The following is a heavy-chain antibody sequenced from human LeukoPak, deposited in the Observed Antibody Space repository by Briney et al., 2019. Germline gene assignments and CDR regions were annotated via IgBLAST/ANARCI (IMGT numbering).Heavy chain of an antibody. CDR2: IYHSGNT. CDR3: ASFSLSRSTSHFDY. V-gene: IGHV4-38-2*02. D-gene: IGHD2-2*01. Sequence: SETLSLTCTVSGYSISSGYYWGWIRQPPGKGLEWIGSIYHSGNTYYNPSLKSRVTITVDTSKNQFSLKLSSVTAADTAVYYCASFSLSRSTSHFDYWGQGTLVTVSS. J-gene: IGHJ4*02. CDR1: GYSISSGYY.